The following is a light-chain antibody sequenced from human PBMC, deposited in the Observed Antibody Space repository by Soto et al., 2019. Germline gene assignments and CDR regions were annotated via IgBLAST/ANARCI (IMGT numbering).Light chain of an antibody. CDR2: DVS. V-gene: IGLV2-14*03. CDR1: SSDIGGYN. J-gene: IGLJ2*01. CDR3: SSYSSISAPVV. Sequence: QSVLTQPASVSGSPGQSITISCTGTSSDIGGYNVSWYQQHPGKAPKLIISDVSNRPSGVSNRFSGSKSGNTASLTISGLQAEDEADYYCSSYSSISAPVVFGGGTKLTVL.